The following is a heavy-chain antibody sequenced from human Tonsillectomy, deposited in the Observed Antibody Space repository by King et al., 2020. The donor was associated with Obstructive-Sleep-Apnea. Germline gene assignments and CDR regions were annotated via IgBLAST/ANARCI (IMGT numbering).Heavy chain of an antibody. CDR3: ARSVYYGSGSYWGYYYDGMDV. D-gene: IGHD3-10*01. Sequence: VTLKESGPVLVKPTETLTLTCTVSGFSLSNARMGVSWIRQPPGKALEWLAHIFSNDEKSYSTSLKSRLTISKDTSKSQVVLTMTNMDPVDTATYYCARSVYYGSGSYWGYYYDGMDVWGQGTTVTVSS. J-gene: IGHJ6*02. CDR2: IFSNDEK. V-gene: IGHV2-26*01. CDR1: GFSLSNARMG.